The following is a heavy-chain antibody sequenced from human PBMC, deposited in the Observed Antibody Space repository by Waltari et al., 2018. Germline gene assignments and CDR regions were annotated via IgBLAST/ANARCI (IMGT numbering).Heavy chain of an antibody. J-gene: IGHJ4*02. CDR2: ISVTGGTT. CDR3: AKNRGYCSGGSCYYEY. D-gene: IGHD2-15*01. CDR1: GFTFNNYA. V-gene: IGHV3-23*01. Sequence: EVQLLDSGGGLVQPGGSLRLSCAASGFTFNNYAMSWVGQAPGKGLAWVSTISVTGGTTYSADSVKGRFTIARDNSKNTLYLQMNSLRAEDTAVYYCAKNRGYCSGGSCYYEYWGQGTLITVSS.